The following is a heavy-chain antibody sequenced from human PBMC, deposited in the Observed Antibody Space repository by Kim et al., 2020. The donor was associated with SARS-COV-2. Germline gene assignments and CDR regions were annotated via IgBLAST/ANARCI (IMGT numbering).Heavy chain of an antibody. V-gene: IGHV4-34*01. Sequence: PSLTRRVPISVDTSKNQFSLKLSSVTAADTAVYYCARLPPHCSSTSCYAYWGQGTLVTVSS. CDR3: ARLPPHCSSTSCYAY. D-gene: IGHD2-2*01. J-gene: IGHJ4*02.